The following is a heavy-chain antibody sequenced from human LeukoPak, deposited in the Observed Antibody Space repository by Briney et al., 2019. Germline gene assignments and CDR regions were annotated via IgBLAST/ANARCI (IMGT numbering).Heavy chain of an antibody. CDR2: ISGSGGST. CDR1: GFTFSSYA. CDR3: AKDLGITGTTPSDY. D-gene: IGHD1-20*01. Sequence: PGGSLRLSCAASGFTFSSYAMSWVRQAPGKGLEWVSAISGSGGSTYYADSVKGRFTISRDNSKNTLYLQMNSLRAEDTAVYYCAKDLGITGTTPSDYWGQGTLVTVSS. J-gene: IGHJ4*02. V-gene: IGHV3-23*01.